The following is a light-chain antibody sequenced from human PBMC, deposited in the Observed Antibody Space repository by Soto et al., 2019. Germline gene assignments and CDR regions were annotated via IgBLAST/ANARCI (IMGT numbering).Light chain of an antibody. V-gene: IGKV3-15*01. CDR3: QQYNSWPWT. Sequence: EVVMTQSPATVSVSQGERATLSCMASQSVSSNLAWYQQKPGQAPRLLIYGASTRATGIPARFSGSGSGTEFTLTISSLQSEDFAVYYCQQYNSWPWTFGQGTKLDIK. CDR1: QSVSSN. J-gene: IGKJ1*01. CDR2: GAS.